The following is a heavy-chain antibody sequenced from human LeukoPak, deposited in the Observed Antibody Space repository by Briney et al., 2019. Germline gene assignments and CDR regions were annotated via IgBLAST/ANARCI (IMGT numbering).Heavy chain of an antibody. V-gene: IGHV3-23*01. CDR2: ISGSGGST. J-gene: IGHJ6*02. CDR3: AKEREGPYYYGMDV. D-gene: IGHD1-26*01. CDR1: GFTFSSYA. Sequence: GGSLRLSCAASGFTFSSYAMSWVRQAPGKGLEWVSAISGSGGSTYYADSVKGRFTISRDNSKNTLYLQMNSLKAEDTAVYYCAKEREGPYYYGMDVWGQGTTVTVSS.